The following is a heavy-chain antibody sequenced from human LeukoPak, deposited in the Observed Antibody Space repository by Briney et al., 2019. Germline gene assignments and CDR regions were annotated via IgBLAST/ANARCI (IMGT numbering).Heavy chain of an antibody. CDR2: MNPNSGAT. J-gene: IGHJ4*02. CDR1: GYTFTNYD. D-gene: IGHD5-24*01. V-gene: IGHV1-8*01. CDR3: ARELRWDEN. Sequence: ASVKVSCKASGYTFTNYDFNWVRQSSGQGLERMGYMNPNSGATGYAQKFQGRVTMTWDTSINTAYMELGSLTSEDTAMYYCARELRWDENWGQGTLVTVSS.